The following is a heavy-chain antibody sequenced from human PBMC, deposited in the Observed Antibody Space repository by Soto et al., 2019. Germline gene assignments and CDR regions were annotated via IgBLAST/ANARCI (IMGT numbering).Heavy chain of an antibody. V-gene: IGHV4-31*03. Sequence: SETLSLTCTVSGGSISSGGYYWSWIRQHPGKGLEWIGYIYYSGSTYYNPSLKSRVTISVDTSKNQFSLKLNSVTASDTAVYYCARDLWGYCGTDCYPLDVWGQGTTVTVSS. CDR2: IYYSGST. CDR1: GGSISSGGYY. D-gene: IGHD2-21*02. CDR3: ARDLWGYCGTDCYPLDV. J-gene: IGHJ6*02.